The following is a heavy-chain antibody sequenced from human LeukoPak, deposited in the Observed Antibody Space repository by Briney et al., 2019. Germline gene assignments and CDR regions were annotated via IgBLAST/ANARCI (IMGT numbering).Heavy chain of an antibody. D-gene: IGHD3-22*01. CDR1: GFTFSSYA. CDR2: ISGSGGST. Sequence: GGSLRLSCAASGFTFSSYAMSWVRQAPGKGLEWVSAISGSGGSTYYADSVKGRFTISRDNSKNTLYLQMNSLRAEDTAVYYCAKAPSITMIVVASYYFDYWGQGTLVTVSS. J-gene: IGHJ4*02. CDR3: AKAPSITMIVVASYYFDY. V-gene: IGHV3-23*01.